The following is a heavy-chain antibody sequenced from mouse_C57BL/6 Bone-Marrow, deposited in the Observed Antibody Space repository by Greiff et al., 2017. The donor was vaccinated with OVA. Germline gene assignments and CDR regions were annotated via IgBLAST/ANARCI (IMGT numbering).Heavy chain of an antibody. CDR1: GYTFTSYW. D-gene: IGHD4-1*01. V-gene: IGHV1-64*01. Sequence: VQLQQPGAELVKPGASVKLSCKASGYTFTSYWMHWVKQRPGQGLEWIGMIHPNSGSTNYNEKLKSKATLTVDKSSSTAYMQLSRLTSEDSSVYYCARSHAANWDYFDYWGQGTTLTVSS. CDR2: IHPNSGST. CDR3: ARSHAANWDYFDY. J-gene: IGHJ2*01.